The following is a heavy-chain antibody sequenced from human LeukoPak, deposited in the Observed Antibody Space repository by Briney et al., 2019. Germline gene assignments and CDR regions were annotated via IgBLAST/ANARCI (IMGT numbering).Heavy chain of an antibody. CDR3: ARHGAYFTRGFCSSANCYVDGLHT. CDR2: FYDSVST. J-gene: IGHJ3*01. D-gene: IGHD2-2*01. Sequence: SETLSLTCTVSGGSISGSYWSWIRQSPGKGLEWIGYFYDSVSTKYNPSLKRRVTISTDTSKNQLFLRLKSVTAADTAVYCCARHGAYFTRGFCSSANCYVDGLHTWGQGIMVSVST. CDR1: GGSISGSY. V-gene: IGHV4-59*08.